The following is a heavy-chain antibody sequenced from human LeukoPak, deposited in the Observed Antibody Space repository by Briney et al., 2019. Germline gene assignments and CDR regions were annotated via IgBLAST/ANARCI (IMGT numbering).Heavy chain of an antibody. CDR1: GYSFTSYW. CDR3: ARAAGTVYYYYGMDV. V-gene: IGHV5-51*01. CDR2: IYPGDSDT. Sequence: GESLKISCKGSGYSFTSYWIGWVRQMPGKGLEWMGIIYPGDSDTRYSPPFQGQVTISADKSISTAYLQWSSLKASDTAMYYCARAAGTVYYYYGMDVWGQGTTVTVSS. D-gene: IGHD6-13*01. J-gene: IGHJ6*02.